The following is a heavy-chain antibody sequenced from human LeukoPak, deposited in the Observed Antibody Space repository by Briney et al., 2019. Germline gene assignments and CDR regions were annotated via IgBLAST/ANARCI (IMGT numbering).Heavy chain of an antibody. V-gene: IGHV7-4-1*02. CDR2: INTDTGNP. J-gene: IGHJ4*02. D-gene: IGHD1-26*01. CDR3: ARTNVIVGTTTSLGFDH. CDR1: GYTFTSYA. Sequence: ASVKVSCKASGYTFTSYAMNWVRQAPGQGLEWMGWINTDTGNPTYAQGFTGHFVFSLDTSVSTACLQISSLKAEDTAVYFCARTNVIVGTTTSLGFDHWGQGTLVTASS.